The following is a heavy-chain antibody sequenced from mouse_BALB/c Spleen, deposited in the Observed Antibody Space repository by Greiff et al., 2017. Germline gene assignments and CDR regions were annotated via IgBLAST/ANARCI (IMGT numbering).Heavy chain of an antibody. D-gene: IGHD1-1*01. Sequence: EVQRVESGGGLVKPGGSLKLSCAASGFTFSSYAMSWVRQTPEKRLEWVASISSGGSTYYPDSVKGRFTISRDNARNILYLQMSSLRSEDTAMYYCARNYGSSYDAMDYWGQGTSVTVSS. CDR3: ARNYGSSYDAMDY. J-gene: IGHJ4*01. CDR2: ISSGGST. V-gene: IGHV5-6-5*01. CDR1: GFTFSSYA.